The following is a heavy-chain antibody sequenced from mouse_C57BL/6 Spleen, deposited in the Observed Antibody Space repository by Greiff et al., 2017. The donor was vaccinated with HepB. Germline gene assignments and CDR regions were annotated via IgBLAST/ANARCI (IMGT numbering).Heavy chain of an antibody. CDR2: ISSGSSTI. J-gene: IGHJ2*01. CDR1: GFTFSDYG. Sequence: DVKLVESGGGLVKPGGSLKLSCAASGFTFSDYGMHWVRQAPGKGLEWVAYISSGSSTIYYADTVKGRFTISRDNAKNTLFLQMTSLRSEDTAMYYCARDYYGSSYFDYWGQGTTLTVSS. CDR3: ARDYYGSSYFDY. D-gene: IGHD1-1*01. V-gene: IGHV5-17*01.